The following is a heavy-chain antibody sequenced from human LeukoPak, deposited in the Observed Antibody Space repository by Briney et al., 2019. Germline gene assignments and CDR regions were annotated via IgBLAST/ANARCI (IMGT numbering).Heavy chain of an antibody. CDR2: ISSSSDSI. D-gene: IGHD5-12*01. CDR1: GCTFSTYG. V-gene: IGHV3-48*04. CDR3: TKSRISFSGQADP. Sequence: GGSLRLSCAASGCTFSTYGMTWVRQAPGKGLEWMSYISSSSDSIKYADSVKGRFPSSRDNAKTSLYLQMNSLRAEDTAVYYCTKSRISFSGQADPWGQGTLVTVSS. J-gene: IGHJ5*02.